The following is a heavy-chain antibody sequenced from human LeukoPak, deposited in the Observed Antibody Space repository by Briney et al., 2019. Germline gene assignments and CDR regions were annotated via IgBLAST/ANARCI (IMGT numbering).Heavy chain of an antibody. Sequence: SETLSLTCTVSGGSISSGGYYWSWIRQPPGKGLEWIGYIYHSGSTYYNPSLKSRVTISVDRSKNQFSLKLSSVTAADTAVYYCASPRSSSGLDYWGQGTLVTVSS. CDR3: ASPRSSSGLDY. J-gene: IGHJ4*02. D-gene: IGHD6-6*01. CDR2: IYHSGST. CDR1: GGSISSGGYY. V-gene: IGHV4-30-2*01.